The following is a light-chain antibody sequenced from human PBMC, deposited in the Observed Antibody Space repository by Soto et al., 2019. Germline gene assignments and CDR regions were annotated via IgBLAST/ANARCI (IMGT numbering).Light chain of an antibody. CDR3: QQRSNWPTIT. Sequence: EIVLTQSPGTLSLSPGERATLSCRASQSVSSNYLAWYQQKPGQAPRFLIYGASSRATGIPDRFSGSWSGTDFTLTISRLEPEDFAVYYCQQRSNWPTITFGQGTRLEIK. CDR2: GAS. CDR1: QSVSSNY. J-gene: IGKJ5*01. V-gene: IGKV3D-20*02.